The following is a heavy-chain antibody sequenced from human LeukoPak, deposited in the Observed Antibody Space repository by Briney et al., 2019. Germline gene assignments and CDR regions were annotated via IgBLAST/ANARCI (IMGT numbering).Heavy chain of an antibody. J-gene: IGHJ4*02. D-gene: IGHD2-21*01. V-gene: IGHV3-21*01. CDR2: ISSSSSYI. Sequence: GGSLRLTCAASGFTFSSHSMNWVRQAPGKGLEWVSSISSSSSYIYYADSVKGRFTISRDNAKNSLYLQTNSLRAEDTAVYYCARDSLASIYYFDYWGQGTLVTVSS. CDR3: ARDSLASIYYFDY. CDR1: GFTFSSHS.